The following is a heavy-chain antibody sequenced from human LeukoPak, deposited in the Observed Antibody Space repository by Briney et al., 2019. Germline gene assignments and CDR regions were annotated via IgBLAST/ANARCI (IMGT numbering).Heavy chain of an antibody. V-gene: IGHV1-2*02. Sequence: GASVKVSCKASGYTFTGYYMHWVRQAPGQGLEWMGWINPNSGGTNYAQKFQGRVTMTRDTSISTAYMELSRLRSDDTAVYYCARDRYPLYYYYMDVWGKGTTVTVPS. J-gene: IGHJ6*03. D-gene: IGHD1-14*01. CDR3: ARDRYPLYYYYMDV. CDR2: INPNSGGT. CDR1: GYTFTGYY.